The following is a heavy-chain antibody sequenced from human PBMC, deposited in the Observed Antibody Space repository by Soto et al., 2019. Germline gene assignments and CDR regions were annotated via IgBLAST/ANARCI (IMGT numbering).Heavy chain of an antibody. D-gene: IGHD2-2*01. CDR3: ARVGGGYQLLHAFDI. CDR2: ISSSSSYI. Sequence: GGSLRLSCAASGFTFSSYSMNWVRQAPGKGLEWVSSISSSSSYIYYADSVKGRFTISRDNAKNSLYLQMNSLRAEDTAVYYCARVGGGYQLLHAFDIWGQGTVVTVSS. CDR1: GFTFSSYS. V-gene: IGHV3-21*01. J-gene: IGHJ3*02.